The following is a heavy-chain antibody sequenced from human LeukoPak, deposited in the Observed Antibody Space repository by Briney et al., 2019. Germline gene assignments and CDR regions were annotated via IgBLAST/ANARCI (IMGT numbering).Heavy chain of an antibody. CDR2: IYTSGST. CDR3: ARVGPGAGSFDY. Sequence: PSETLSLTCTVSGGSISSGSYYWSWIRQPAGKGLEWIGRIYTSGSTNYNPSLKSRVTISVDTSKNQFSLKLSSVTAADTAVYYCARVGPGAGSFDYWGQGTLVTVSS. V-gene: IGHV4-61*02. CDR1: GGSISSGSYY. D-gene: IGHD3-10*01. J-gene: IGHJ4*02.